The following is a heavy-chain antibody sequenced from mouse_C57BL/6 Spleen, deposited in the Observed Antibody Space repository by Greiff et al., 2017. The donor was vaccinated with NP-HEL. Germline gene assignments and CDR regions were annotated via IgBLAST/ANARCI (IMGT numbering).Heavy chain of an antibody. D-gene: IGHD5-1*01. V-gene: IGHV3-6*01. CDR3: ARENEYGAMDY. CDR2: ISYDGSN. J-gene: IGHJ4*01. CDR1: GYSITSGYY. Sequence: EVQLQQSGPGLVKPSQSLSLTCSVTGYSITSGYYWNWIRQFPGNKLEWMGYISYDGSNNYNPSLKNRISITRDTSKNQFFLKLNSVTTEDTATYYCARENEYGAMDYWGQGTSVTVSS.